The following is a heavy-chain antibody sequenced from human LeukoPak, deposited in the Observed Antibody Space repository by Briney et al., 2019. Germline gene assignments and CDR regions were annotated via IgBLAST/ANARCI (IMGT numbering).Heavy chain of an antibody. CDR3: ARGYCSGGSCYSYYYYNYMDV. Sequence: SQTLSLTCIVSGDSISRTTYSWSWLRQPAGKGLEWIGRINTVGGTNYNPSLKSRVTISVDTSKNQFSLKLSSVTAADTAVYYCARGYCSGGSCYSYYYYNYMDVWGKGTTVTVSS. J-gene: IGHJ6*03. V-gene: IGHV4-61*02. CDR1: GDSISRTTYS. CDR2: INTVGGT. D-gene: IGHD2-15*01.